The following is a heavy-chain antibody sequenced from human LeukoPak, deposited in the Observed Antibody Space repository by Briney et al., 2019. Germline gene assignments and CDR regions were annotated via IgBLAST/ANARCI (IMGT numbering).Heavy chain of an antibody. D-gene: IGHD1-14*01. Sequence: GGSLRLSCAASGFTFSSYWMHWVRQAPGKGLVWVSFINSDGSTTSYADSVKGRLTISRDNAKNTLYLQMNSLRVEDTAVYYCTRAHRSGMDVWGQGTTVTVSS. V-gene: IGHV3-74*01. CDR1: GFTFSSYW. J-gene: IGHJ6*02. CDR3: TRAHRSGMDV. CDR2: INSDGSTT.